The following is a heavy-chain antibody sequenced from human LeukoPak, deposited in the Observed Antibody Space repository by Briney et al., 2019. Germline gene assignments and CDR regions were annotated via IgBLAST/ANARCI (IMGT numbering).Heavy chain of an antibody. CDR3: ARDWLATGDTQQLVGP. CDR1: GYTFTSYG. J-gene: IGHJ5*02. V-gene: IGHV1-18*01. D-gene: IGHD6-13*01. Sequence: ASVKVSFKASGYTFTSYGISWVRQAPGQGLEWMGWISAYNGNTHYAQKLQGRVTMTTDTSTSTAYMELRSLRSDDTAVYYCARDWLATGDTQQLVGPWGQGTLVTVSS. CDR2: ISAYNGNT.